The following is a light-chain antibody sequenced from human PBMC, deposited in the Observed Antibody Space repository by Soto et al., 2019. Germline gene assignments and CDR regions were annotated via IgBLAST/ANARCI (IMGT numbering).Light chain of an antibody. CDR3: QQYYYYST. V-gene: IGKV1-5*03. J-gene: IGKJ1*01. CDR2: KAS. CDR1: QSISVW. Sequence: DIPMTQSAFSLSASVGDRVTIPCRASQSISVWLAWYQQKAGKAPNLLIYKASRLESGVPSRFSGSGFGTEFILTISSLQPDDFATYHCQQYYYYSTVGQGTKVDIK.